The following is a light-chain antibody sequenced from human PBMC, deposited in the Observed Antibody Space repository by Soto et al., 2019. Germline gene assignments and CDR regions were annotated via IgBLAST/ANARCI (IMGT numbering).Light chain of an antibody. Sequence: QSALTQPASVSGSPGQSITLSCTGTSSDIGGYEYVSWYQRHPCKAPKLIIYDVTSFSGSKSGNTASLTISGLQAEDEADYYCTSYASGSSHVVFGGGTKLTVL. CDR1: SSDIGGYEY. CDR3: TSYASGSSHVV. J-gene: IGLJ2*01. CDR2: DVT. V-gene: IGLV2-14*01.